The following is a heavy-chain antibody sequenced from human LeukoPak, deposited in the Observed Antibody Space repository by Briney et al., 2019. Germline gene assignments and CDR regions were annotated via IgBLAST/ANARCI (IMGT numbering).Heavy chain of an antibody. J-gene: IGHJ4*02. CDR3: ARGRPHGFDY. CDR2: IASYGSST. Sequence: PGGTLSLSCAASGFTFTNFWLNWVRHAQGQGRVWVSRIASYGSSTTKPDPAKGRFSISGDNAMNSLYLQVNSLRVADTAVYYCARGRPHGFDYWGQGTLVTVSS. CDR1: GFTFTNFW. D-gene: IGHD2-8*01. V-gene: IGHV3-74*01.